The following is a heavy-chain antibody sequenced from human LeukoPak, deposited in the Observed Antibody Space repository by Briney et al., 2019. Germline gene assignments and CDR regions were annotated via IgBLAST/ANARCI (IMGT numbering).Heavy chain of an antibody. V-gene: IGHV3-74*01. J-gene: IGHJ4*02. CDR2: IKGDGSDT. Sequence: GGSLRLSCAASGFTFSGNYMHWVRQAPGKGLVWVSHIKGDGSDTRYADSVEGRFIISRDNAKNTLYLQMNSLRAEDTGVYFCARDHRWSYDYWGQGTLVTVSS. D-gene: IGHD1-26*01. CDR1: GFTFSGNY. CDR3: ARDHRWSYDY.